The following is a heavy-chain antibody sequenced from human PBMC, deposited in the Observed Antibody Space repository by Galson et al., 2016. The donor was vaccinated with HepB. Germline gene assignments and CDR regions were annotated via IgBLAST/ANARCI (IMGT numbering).Heavy chain of an antibody. V-gene: IGHV3-23*01. CDR1: GFTFSSYA. CDR3: AKDSAIAVASSRWFFDY. Sequence: SLRLSCAASGFTFSSYATSWVRQAPGQGLEWVSTISGDGYSTFYADSVKGRFTISRDNSKNTLYLQVSSLSADDTAVYYCAKDSAIAVASSRWFFDYWGQGTLVTVSS. CDR2: ISGDGYST. J-gene: IGHJ4*02. D-gene: IGHD6-19*01.